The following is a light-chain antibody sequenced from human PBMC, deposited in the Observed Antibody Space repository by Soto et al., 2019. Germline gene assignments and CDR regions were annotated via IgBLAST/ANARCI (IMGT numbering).Light chain of an antibody. CDR3: QQYNNWPPYT. Sequence: EIVMTQSPATLSVSPGARATLSCRAIQSVSSNFAWYQQKPGQATRLLIYGASTRATGIPARFSGSGSGTEFTLTISSLQSEDFAVYYCQQYNNWPPYTFGQGTKLEIK. CDR2: GAS. CDR1: QSVSSN. V-gene: IGKV3-15*01. J-gene: IGKJ2*01.